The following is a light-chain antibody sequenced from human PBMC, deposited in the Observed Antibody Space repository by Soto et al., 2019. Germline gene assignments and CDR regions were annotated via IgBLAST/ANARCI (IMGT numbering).Light chain of an antibody. J-gene: IGLJ1*01. CDR1: SXNIGAGYD. V-gene: IGLV1-40*01. Sequence: QSVLTQPRSVSGAPGQRVTISCTGSSXNIGAGYDVHWYQQLPGTAPRLLIYGDINRASGVPDRFSGSKSGTSASLAITGLQAEDEADYYCQSYESNLSAYVFGAGTKVILL. CDR3: QSYESNLSAYV. CDR2: GDI.